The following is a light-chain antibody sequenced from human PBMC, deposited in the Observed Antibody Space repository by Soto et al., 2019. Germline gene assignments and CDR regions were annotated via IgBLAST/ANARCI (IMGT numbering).Light chain of an antibody. CDR2: GAS. J-gene: IGKJ4*01. V-gene: IGKV1-39*01. CDR1: PPITKF. CDR3: PQSYSLPLT. Sequence: DIQMTQSPSSLSASVGDRVTITCRASPPITKFLNWFQHKTGEAPKRLIYGASILQGGVPSRFSGSGSGTEYTLTISGLQTEDFATYFCPQSYSLPLTFGGGTKLDSK.